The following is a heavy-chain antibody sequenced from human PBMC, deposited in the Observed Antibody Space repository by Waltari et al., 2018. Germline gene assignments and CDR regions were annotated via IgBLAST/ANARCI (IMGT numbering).Heavy chain of an antibody. CDR1: GYTFTSYG. Sequence: QVQLVQSGAEVKKPGASVKVSCKASGYTFTSYGISWVRQAPGQGLEWMGWISAYNGNTNYAQKLQGRVTMTTDTSTSTAYMELRSLRSDDTAVYYCARDNDIVVVPAADGPHYYYMDVWGKGTTVTISS. CDR2: ISAYNGNT. V-gene: IGHV1-18*01. CDR3: ARDNDIVVVPAADGPHYYYMDV. D-gene: IGHD2-2*01. J-gene: IGHJ6*03.